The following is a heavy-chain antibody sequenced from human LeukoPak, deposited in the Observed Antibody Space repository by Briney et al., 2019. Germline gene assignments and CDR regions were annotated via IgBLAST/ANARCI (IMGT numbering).Heavy chain of an antibody. V-gene: IGHV4-39*01. CDR3: ARGGYCSGGSCYYFDY. Sequence: PSETLSLACTVSGDSIDSSTYFWGWIRQSPGKGLEWIATIYHSGDTFYTPSLQSRVTISVDIIKNQFSLKVNSVTAADTAVYYCARGGYCSGGSCYYFDYWGQGTLVTVSS. CDR2: IYHSGDT. CDR1: GDSIDSSTYF. J-gene: IGHJ4*02. D-gene: IGHD2-15*01.